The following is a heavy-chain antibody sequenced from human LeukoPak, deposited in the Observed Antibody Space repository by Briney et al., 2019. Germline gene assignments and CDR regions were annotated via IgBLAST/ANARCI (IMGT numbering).Heavy chain of an antibody. V-gene: IGHV3-64D*06. J-gene: IGHJ4*02. CDR1: GFTFSSYA. D-gene: IGHD6-13*01. CDR3: VKGEYSSTWLLDC. CDR2: ISSNGVTT. Sequence: GRSLRLSCSASGFTFSSYAMYWVRQVPGKGLESVSTISSNGVTTYYEDSVKGRFTISRDNSKNTLYLQMSSLRPDDTAVYYCVKGEYSSTWLLDCWGQGTLVTVSS.